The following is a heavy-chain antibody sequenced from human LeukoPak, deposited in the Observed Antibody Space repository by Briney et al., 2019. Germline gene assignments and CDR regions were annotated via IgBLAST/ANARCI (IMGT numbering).Heavy chain of an antibody. D-gene: IGHD4-23*01. Sequence: GASVKVSCKASGYTFTNYGISWVQQAPGQGLEWMGWISAYNGYTDYAQKLQFRVTMTTDTSTSTAYMELRSLRSDDTAVYYCARDKAVTTEVTQHFQHWGQGTLVTVSS. CDR2: ISAYNGYT. V-gene: IGHV1-18*01. J-gene: IGHJ1*01. CDR3: ARDKAVTTEVTQHFQH. CDR1: GYTFTNYG.